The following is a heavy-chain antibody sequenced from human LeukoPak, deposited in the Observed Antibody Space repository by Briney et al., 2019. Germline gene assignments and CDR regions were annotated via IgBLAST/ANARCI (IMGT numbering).Heavy chain of an antibody. V-gene: IGHV4-39*01. Sequence: SETLSLTCTVSGGSISSSSYYWGWIRQPPGKGLEWIGSIYYSGSTYYNPSLKSRVTISVDTSKNQFSLKLSSVTAADTAVYSCARLNREGGGVNYYDSSGYNYWGQGTLVTVSS. CDR1: GGSISSSSYY. CDR2: IYYSGST. J-gene: IGHJ4*02. CDR3: ARLNREGGGVNYYDSSGYNY. D-gene: IGHD3-22*01.